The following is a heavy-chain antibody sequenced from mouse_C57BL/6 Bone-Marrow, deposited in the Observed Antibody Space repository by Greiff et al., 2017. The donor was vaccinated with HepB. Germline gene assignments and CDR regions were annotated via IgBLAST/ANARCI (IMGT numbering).Heavy chain of an antibody. CDR2: IRSKSNNYAT. D-gene: IGHD1-1*01. Sequence: VQLKESGGGLVQPKGSLKLSCAASGFSFNTYAMNWVRQAPGKGLEWVARIRSKSNNYATYYADSVKDRFTISRDDSESMLYLQMNNLKTEDTAMYYCVRDYYGSSYHWYFDVWGTGTTVTVSS. CDR3: VRDYYGSSYHWYFDV. V-gene: IGHV10-1*01. CDR1: GFSFNTYA. J-gene: IGHJ1*03.